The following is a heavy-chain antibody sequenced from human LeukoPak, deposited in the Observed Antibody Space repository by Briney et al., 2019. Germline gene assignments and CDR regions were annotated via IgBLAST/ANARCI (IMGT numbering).Heavy chain of an antibody. CDR1: GFTFSNYM. Sequence: GGSLRLSCAASGFTFSNYMMHWVRQAPGKGRVWVSRIKSDGITITYADSVKGRFTISRDNAKNTLYLQMNSLRADDTAVYYCLRDLNWSLDQWGQGTLVTVSS. CDR3: LRDLNWSLDQ. D-gene: IGHD1-20*01. J-gene: IGHJ4*02. V-gene: IGHV3-74*01. CDR2: IKSDGITI.